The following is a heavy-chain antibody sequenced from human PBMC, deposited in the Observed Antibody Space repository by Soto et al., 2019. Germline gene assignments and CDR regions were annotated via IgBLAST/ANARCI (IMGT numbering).Heavy chain of an antibody. V-gene: IGHV3-7*01. Sequence: EVQLVESGGGLVQPGGSLRLSCAASGFTFSSHWMSWVRQAPGKGLEWVANIKQDGSEKYYVDSVKGRFTISRDNAKNSLYLQMNSLRAEDTAVYYCARDWHGGYFDYWGQGTLVTVSS. CDR1: GFTFSSHW. J-gene: IGHJ4*02. D-gene: IGHD2-15*01. CDR2: IKQDGSEK. CDR3: ARDWHGGYFDY.